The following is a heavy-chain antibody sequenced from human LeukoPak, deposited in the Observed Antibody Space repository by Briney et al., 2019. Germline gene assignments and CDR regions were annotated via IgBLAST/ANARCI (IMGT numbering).Heavy chain of an antibody. CDR1: GLTFSSYS. V-gene: IGHV3-21*01. D-gene: IGHD3-22*01. CDR3: ARLRRNNDNSGYYYYYDY. J-gene: IGHJ4*02. Sequence: GGSLRLSCAVSGLTFSSYSFNWVRQAPGRGLEWVSSITPTSSYIYYADSVKGRFTISRDNAKNSLYLQMNSLRAEDTAVYYCARLRRNNDNSGYYYYYDYWGQGTLVTVSS. CDR2: ITPTSSYI.